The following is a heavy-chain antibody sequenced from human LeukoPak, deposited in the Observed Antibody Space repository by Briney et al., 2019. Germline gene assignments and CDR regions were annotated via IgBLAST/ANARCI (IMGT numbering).Heavy chain of an antibody. Sequence: GSLRLSCAASGFTFSSYEMNWVRQAPGKGLEWVSYISSSGSTIYYADSVKGRFTISRDNAKNSLYLQMNSLRAEDTAVYYCARGPGGHYYDSSGFDYWGQGTLVTVSS. J-gene: IGHJ4*02. CDR3: ARGPGGHYYDSSGFDY. D-gene: IGHD3-22*01. V-gene: IGHV3-48*03. CDR2: ISSSGSTI. CDR1: GFTFSSYE.